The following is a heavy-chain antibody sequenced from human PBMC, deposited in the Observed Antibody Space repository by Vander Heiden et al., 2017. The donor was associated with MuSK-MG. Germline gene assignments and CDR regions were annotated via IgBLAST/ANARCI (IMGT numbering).Heavy chain of an antibody. D-gene: IGHD4-17*01. V-gene: IGHV4-59*08. Sequence: QVQLQESGPGLVKPSETLSLTCTVPGGSISSYYWSWIRQPPGKGLEWIGYIYYSGSTNYNPSLKSRVTISVDTSKNQFSLKLSSVTAADTAVYYCASTTTVTTRFDYWGQGTLVTVSS. CDR2: IYYSGST. CDR1: GGSISSYY. J-gene: IGHJ4*02. CDR3: ASTTTVTTRFDY.